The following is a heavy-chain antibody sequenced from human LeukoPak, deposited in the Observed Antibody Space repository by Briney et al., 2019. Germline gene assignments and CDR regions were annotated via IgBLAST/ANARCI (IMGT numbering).Heavy chain of an antibody. CDR3: ARGMYYYGSGSYLGY. CDR2: IYYSGST. V-gene: IGHV4-59*12. Sequence: SETLSLTCTVSGGSISSYCWSWIRQPPGKGLEWIGYIYYSGSTNYNPSLKSRVTISVDTSKNQFSLKLSSVTAADTAVYYCARGMYYYGSGSYLGYWGQGTLVTVSS. CDR1: GGSISSYC. D-gene: IGHD3-10*01. J-gene: IGHJ4*02.